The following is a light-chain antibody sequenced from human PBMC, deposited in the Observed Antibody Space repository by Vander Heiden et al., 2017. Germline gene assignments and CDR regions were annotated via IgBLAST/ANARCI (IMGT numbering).Light chain of an antibody. CDR2: AAS. Sequence: EIQINQTPSSLCASVGERVPITSLPSESSSSYSNWYHQKPGKAPKLLIYAASSLQSGVPSRFSDSGSGTDFTLTISSLQAEDVATYYCQQNYSTPYTFGQGTKLEIK. CDR1: ESSSSY. V-gene: IGKV1-39*01. J-gene: IGKJ2*01. CDR3: QQNYSTPYT.